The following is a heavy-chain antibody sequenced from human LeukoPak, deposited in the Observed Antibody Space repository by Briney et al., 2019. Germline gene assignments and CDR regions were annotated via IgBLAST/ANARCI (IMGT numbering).Heavy chain of an antibody. CDR2: ISGSGGST. D-gene: IGHD4-17*01. V-gene: IGHV3-23*01. CDR3: AKVFNGDYLYYYYYMDV. Sequence: GGSLRLSCAASGLTFSSYGMSWVRQAPGKGLEWVSAISGSGGSTYYADSVKGRFTISRDNSKNTLYLQMNSLRAEDTAVYYCAKVFNGDYLYYYYYMDVWGKGTTVTISS. CDR1: GLTFSSYG. J-gene: IGHJ6*03.